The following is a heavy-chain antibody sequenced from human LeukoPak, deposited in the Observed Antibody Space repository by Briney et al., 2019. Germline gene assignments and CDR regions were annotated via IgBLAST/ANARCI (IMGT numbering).Heavy chain of an antibody. D-gene: IGHD3-3*01. CDR2: ISSSSSYI. CDR1: GFTFSAYS. CDR3: ARAWRGSYVFDY. V-gene: IGHV3-21*01. J-gene: IGHJ4*02. Sequence: GGSLRLSCAASGFTFSAYSMNWARQAPGKGLEWVSCISSSSSYIYYADSVKGRFTISRDNPQNSLYLQMSSLRAEDTAVYYCARAWRGSYVFDYWGQGTLVTVSS.